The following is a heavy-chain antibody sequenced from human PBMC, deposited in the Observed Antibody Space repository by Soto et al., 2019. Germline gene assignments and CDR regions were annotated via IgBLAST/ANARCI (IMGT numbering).Heavy chain of an antibody. CDR1: GYTFINYY. CDR3: AREKASTSLLTHYYYAMDV. Sequence: ASVKVSCKSSGYTFINYYVHWVRQGPGQGLEWMGMINPSGGRTTYPQKFQGRVTMTRDTSTSTVYVELSSLRSDDTAVFYCAREKASTSLLTHYYYAMDVWGQGTTVTVSS. J-gene: IGHJ6*02. CDR2: INPSGGRT. V-gene: IGHV1-46*01.